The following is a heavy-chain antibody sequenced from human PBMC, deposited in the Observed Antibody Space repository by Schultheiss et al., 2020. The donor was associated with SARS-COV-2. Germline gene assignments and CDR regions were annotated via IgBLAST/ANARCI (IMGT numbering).Heavy chain of an antibody. CDR2: ISYDGSNK. D-gene: IGHD2-2*01. V-gene: IGHV3-30*01. CDR3: ARGYCSSTSCSLTYYYYGMDV. CDR1: GFTFSDYY. Sequence: GGSLRLSCAASGFTFSDYYMSWIRQAPGKGLEWVAVISYDGSNKYYADSVKGRFTISRDNSKNTLYLQMNSLRAEDTAVYYCARGYCSSTSCSLTYYYYGMDVWGQGTTVTVSS. J-gene: IGHJ6*02.